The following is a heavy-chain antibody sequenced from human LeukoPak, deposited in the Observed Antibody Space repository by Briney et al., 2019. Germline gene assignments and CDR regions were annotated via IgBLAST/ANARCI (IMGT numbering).Heavy chain of an antibody. CDR1: GFTFSSYS. CDR3: ARGARGYSYGGYYYGMDV. CDR2: INNSSIYI. V-gene: IGHV3-21*01. D-gene: IGHD5-18*01. J-gene: IGHJ6*04. Sequence: GGSLRLSCAASGFTFSSYSMNWVRQAPGKGLEWLSSINNSSIYIYYADSVKGRFTISRDNAKNSLYMQMNSLRAEDKAVYYCARGARGYSYGGYYYGMDVWGKGTTVTVSS.